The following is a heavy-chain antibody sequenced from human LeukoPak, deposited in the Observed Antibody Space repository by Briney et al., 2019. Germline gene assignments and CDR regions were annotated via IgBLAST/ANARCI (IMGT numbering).Heavy chain of an antibody. V-gene: IGHV4-39*07. CDR3: ARLEYTYGFSYYYYMDV. D-gene: IGHD5-18*01. CDR2: IYHSGST. J-gene: IGHJ6*03. CDR1: GGSISSGSYY. Sequence: SETLSLTCTVSGGSISSGSYYWGWIRQSPGKGLEWIGSIYHSGSTYYNPSLKSRVTISVDTSKNQFSLKLSSVTAADTAVYYCARLEYTYGFSYYYYMDVWGKGTTVTVSS.